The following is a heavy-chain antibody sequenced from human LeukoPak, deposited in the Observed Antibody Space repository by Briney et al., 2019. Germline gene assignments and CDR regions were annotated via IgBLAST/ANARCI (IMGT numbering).Heavy chain of an antibody. Sequence: GTSVKVSCKASGFTFTTSAVQWVRQARGQRLEWIGWIVVGSGNTNYAQKFQERVTITRDMSTSTAYMELSSLRSEDTAVYYCAAAYRYFYDRGGYFDYWGQGTLVTVSS. V-gene: IGHV1-58*01. CDR3: AAAYRYFYDRGGYFDY. CDR2: IVVGSGNT. J-gene: IGHJ4*02. CDR1: GFTFTTSA. D-gene: IGHD3-22*01.